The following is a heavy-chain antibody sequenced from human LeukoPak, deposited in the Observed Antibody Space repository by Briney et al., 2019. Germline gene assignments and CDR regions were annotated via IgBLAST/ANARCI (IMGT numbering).Heavy chain of an antibody. V-gene: IGHV4-59*01. J-gene: IGHJ6*02. CDR2: IYYSGST. CDR1: GVSISSYY. Sequence: SETLSLTCTVSGVSISSYYWSWIRQPPGKGLEWVGYIYYSGSTNYNPSLTSLVTISVDTSKNQFSLKLSPVTAADTAVYYCARARFRSSWLGMDVWGQGATVTVSS. CDR3: ARARFRSSWLGMDV. D-gene: IGHD6-13*01.